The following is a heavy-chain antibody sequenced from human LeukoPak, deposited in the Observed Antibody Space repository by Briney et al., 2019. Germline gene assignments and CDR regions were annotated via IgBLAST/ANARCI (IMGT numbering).Heavy chain of an antibody. J-gene: IGHJ3*02. V-gene: IGHV4-34*01. CDR2: INHSGST. D-gene: IGHD6-13*01. CDR1: GGSFSGYY. Sequence: SETLSLTSAVYGGSFSGYYWSWIRQPPGKGLEWIGEINHSGSTNYNPSLKSRVTISVDTSKNQFSLKLSSVTAADTAVYYCARFAAAAITRDAFDIWGQGTMVTVSS. CDR3: ARFAAAAITRDAFDI.